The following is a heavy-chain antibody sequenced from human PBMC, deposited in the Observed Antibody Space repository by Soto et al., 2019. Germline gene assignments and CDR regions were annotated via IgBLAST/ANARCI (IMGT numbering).Heavy chain of an antibody. Sequence: QVRLQESGPGLVGLWGTLSPTGAVSADSVSSGGGGGWVRQAPGKGLGGIGEIYHSGTFNYNPSLASRVSVSVDKSRNQLSLNLKSVTAADTAVYYCVRSVPAATWQYSGMDVWGQGTTVTVSS. V-gene: IGHV4-4*02. D-gene: IGHD2-2*01. CDR3: VRSVPAATWQYSGMDV. J-gene: IGHJ6*02. CDR2: IYHSGTF. CDR1: ADSVSSGGG.